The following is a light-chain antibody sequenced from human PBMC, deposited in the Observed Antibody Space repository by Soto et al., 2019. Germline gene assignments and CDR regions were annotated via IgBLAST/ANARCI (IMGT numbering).Light chain of an antibody. CDR3: CSYAGSSTFVV. CDR1: SSDVGSYNL. Sequence: QSFLTQPASVSGSPGQSITISCTGTSSDVGSYNLVSWYQQHPGKAPKLMIYEGSKRPSGVSNRFSGSKSGNTASLTISGLQAEDEADYYCCSYAGSSTFVVFGGGTKVTVL. V-gene: IGLV2-23*03. J-gene: IGLJ2*01. CDR2: EGS.